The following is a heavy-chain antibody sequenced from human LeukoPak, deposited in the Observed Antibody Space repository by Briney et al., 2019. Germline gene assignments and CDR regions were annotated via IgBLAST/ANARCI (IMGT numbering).Heavy chain of an antibody. CDR2: IIPIFGTA. CDR3: ARATGYYYDSSGYSQFDY. J-gene: IGHJ4*02. Sequence: SVKVSCKASGGTFSSYAISWVRQAPGQGLEWMGGIIPIFGTANYAQKFQGRVTITADESTSTAYMELSSLRSEDTAVYYCARATGYYYDSSGYSQFDYWGQGTLVTVSS. D-gene: IGHD3-22*01. V-gene: IGHV1-69*13. CDR1: GGTFSSYA.